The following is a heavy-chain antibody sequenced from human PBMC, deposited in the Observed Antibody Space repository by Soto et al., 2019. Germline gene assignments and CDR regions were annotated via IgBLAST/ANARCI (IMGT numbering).Heavy chain of an antibody. CDR1: GDSVSSNIVT. V-gene: IGHV6-1*01. J-gene: IGHJ5*02. Sequence: SQTLSLTCVISGDSVSSNIVTWDWIRQSPSRGLEWLGRTYYRSQWFNDYAVSVKSRMTINADTSKNQFSLQLNYVTPEDTAVYYCARLIGTSWFDPWGQGTLVTVSS. D-gene: IGHD2-2*01. CDR2: TYYRSQWFN. CDR3: ARLIGTSWFDP.